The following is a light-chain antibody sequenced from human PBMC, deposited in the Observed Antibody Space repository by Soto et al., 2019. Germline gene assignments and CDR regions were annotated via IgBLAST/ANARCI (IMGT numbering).Light chain of an antibody. V-gene: IGKV1-5*03. Sequence: IQMTQSPSTLSGSVGDRVTITCRASQTISSWLAWYQQKPGKAPKLLIYKASTLKSGVPSRFSGSGSGTELSLTISSRQPDDFATYYYQHYNSYSEAFGQGTKVELK. J-gene: IGKJ1*01. CDR2: KAS. CDR1: QTISSW. CDR3: QHYNSYSEA.